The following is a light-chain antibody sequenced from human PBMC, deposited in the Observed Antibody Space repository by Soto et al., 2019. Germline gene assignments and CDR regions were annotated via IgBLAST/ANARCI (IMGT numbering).Light chain of an antibody. CDR3: QQYNNWPPHT. V-gene: IGKV3-15*01. J-gene: IGKJ2*01. CDR1: QSVSSN. CDR2: GAS. Sequence: EIVMTQSPATLSVSPGERATLSCRASQSVSSNLAWYQQKPGQAPRLLIYGASTSATGIPARFSGSGSGTEFTLTISSLLSEDFAVYYCQQYNNWPPHTFGQGTKLEIK.